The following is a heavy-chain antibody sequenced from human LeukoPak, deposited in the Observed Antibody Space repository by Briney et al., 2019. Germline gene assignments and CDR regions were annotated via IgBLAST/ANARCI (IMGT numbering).Heavy chain of an antibody. CDR1: GFTFSNAW. Sequence: GGSLGLSCAASGFTFSNAWMSWVRQAPGKGLEWVGRIKSKTDGGTTDYAAPVEGRFTISRDDSKNTLYLQMNSLKTEDTAVYYCTTEGIVVVVAVDYWGQGTLVTVSS. CDR3: TTEGIVVVVAVDY. D-gene: IGHD2-15*01. J-gene: IGHJ4*02. CDR2: IKSKTDGGTT. V-gene: IGHV3-15*01.